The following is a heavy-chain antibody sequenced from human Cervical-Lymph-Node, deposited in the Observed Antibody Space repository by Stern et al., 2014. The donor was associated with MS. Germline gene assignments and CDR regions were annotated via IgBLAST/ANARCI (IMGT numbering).Heavy chain of an antibody. CDR3: ARAPLYWHFDL. CDR2: VYPGDSDT. J-gene: IGHJ2*01. Sequence: VQLVESGAEVKKPGESLKISCKGSGYNFTNHWIAWVRQMPGKGLEWMGLVYPGDSDTRYSPAFQGQVTISADKSITTAYLQWSSLEASDTAMYYCARAPLYWHFDLWGRGTLVTVSS. CDR1: GYNFTNHW. V-gene: IGHV5-51*03.